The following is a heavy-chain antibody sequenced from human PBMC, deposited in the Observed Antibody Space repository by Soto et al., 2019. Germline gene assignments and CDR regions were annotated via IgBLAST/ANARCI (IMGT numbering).Heavy chain of an antibody. J-gene: IGHJ5*02. Sequence: GAPLKISGKGSEYRLISYWISWVRQMPGKGLEWMGRIDPSDSYTNYSPSFQGHVTTSADKSISTAYLQWSSLKASDTAMYYCARHEDNWFDPWGQGTLVTVSS. CDR1: EYRLISYW. CDR3: ARHEDNWFDP. CDR2: IDPSDSYT. V-gene: IGHV5-10-1*01.